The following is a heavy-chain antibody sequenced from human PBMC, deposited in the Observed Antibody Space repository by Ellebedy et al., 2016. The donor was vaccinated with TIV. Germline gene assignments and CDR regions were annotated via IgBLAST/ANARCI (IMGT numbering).Heavy chain of an antibody. D-gene: IGHD4-17*01. CDR3: ATTDGDYVHDAFDI. CDR2: FDPEDGET. CDR1: GDTLTELS. V-gene: IGHV1-24*01. Sequence: AASVKVSCKVSGDTLTELSMHWVRQAPGKGLEWMGGFDPEDGETIYAQKFQGRVTMTEDTSTDTAYMELSSLRSEDTAVYSCATTDGDYVHDAFDIWGQGTMVTVSS. J-gene: IGHJ3*02.